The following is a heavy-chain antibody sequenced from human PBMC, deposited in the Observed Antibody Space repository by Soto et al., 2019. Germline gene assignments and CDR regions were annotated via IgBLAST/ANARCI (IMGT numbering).Heavy chain of an antibody. CDR3: AREEVGATPHFDY. CDR2: ISYDGSNK. J-gene: IGHJ4*02. Sequence: QVQLVESGGGVVQPGRSLRLSCAASGFTFSSYAMHWVRQAPGKGLEWVAVISYDGSNKYYADSVKGRFTISRDNSKNTLYLQMNRLRGEDTAVYYCAREEVGATPHFDYWGQGTLVTVSS. D-gene: IGHD1-26*01. V-gene: IGHV3-30-3*01. CDR1: GFTFSSYA.